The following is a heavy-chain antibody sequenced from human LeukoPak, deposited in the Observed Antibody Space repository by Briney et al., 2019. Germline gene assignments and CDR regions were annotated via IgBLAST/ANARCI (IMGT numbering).Heavy chain of an antibody. CDR3: ARDSVYSGSSLDY. Sequence: SETLSLTCTVSGGSISSYYWSWIRQPPGKGLDWIGYIYYSGSTNYNPSLKSRVTISVDTSKNQFSLKLSSVTAADTAVYYCARDSVYSGSSLDYWGQGALVTVSS. CDR1: GGSISSYY. J-gene: IGHJ4*02. V-gene: IGHV4-59*12. D-gene: IGHD1-26*01. CDR2: IYYSGST.